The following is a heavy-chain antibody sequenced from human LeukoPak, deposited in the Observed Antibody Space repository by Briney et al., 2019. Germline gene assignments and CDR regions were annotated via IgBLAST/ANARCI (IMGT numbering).Heavy chain of an antibody. CDR1: GFTSSSYS. Sequence: GGSLRLSCAASGFTSSSYSMNWVRQAPGKGLEWVSSIRSSSSYIYYADSMTGRFTISRDNAKNSLYLQMNSLRAEDTAVYCCARVCVGATARNYYYYMDVWGKGTTVTVSS. V-gene: IGHV3-21*01. CDR3: ARVCVGATARNYYYYMDV. CDR2: IRSSSSYI. J-gene: IGHJ6*03. D-gene: IGHD1-26*01.